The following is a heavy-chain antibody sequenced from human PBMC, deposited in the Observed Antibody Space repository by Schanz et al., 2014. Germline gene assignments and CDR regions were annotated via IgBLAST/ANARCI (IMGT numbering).Heavy chain of an antibody. J-gene: IGHJ6*02. V-gene: IGHV1-69*02. CDR1: GDTFSKYN. D-gene: IGHD1-1*01. Sequence: QVQLVQSGPEVKKPGSSVKVSCQAFGDTFSKYNIMWVRQVPGQGLEWLGRIMPLRGIGNNAWKFQDRLTITADKSMNITYMELSSLGTKDTAVYYCTRLRRADPNCFDVWGQGTTVTVS. CDR2: IMPLRGIG. CDR3: TRLRRADPNCFDV.